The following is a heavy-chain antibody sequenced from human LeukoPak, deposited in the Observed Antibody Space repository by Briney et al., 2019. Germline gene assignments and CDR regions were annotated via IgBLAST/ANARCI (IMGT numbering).Heavy chain of an antibody. J-gene: IGHJ4*02. CDR2: IYHSGST. CDR3: AKRTRGYSYGTLDY. Sequence: PSETLSLTCAVSGGSISSSNWWSWVRQPPGKGLEWIGEIYHSGSTNYNPSLKSRVTISVDKSKNQFSLKLSSVTAADTAVYYCAKRTRGYSYGTLDYWGQGTLVTVSS. D-gene: IGHD5-18*01. CDR1: GGSISSSNW. V-gene: IGHV4-4*02.